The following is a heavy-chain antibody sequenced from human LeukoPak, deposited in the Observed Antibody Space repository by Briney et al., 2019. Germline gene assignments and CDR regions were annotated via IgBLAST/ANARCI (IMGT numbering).Heavy chain of an antibody. J-gene: IGHJ4*02. CDR3: AKEIYAYGSRGFNY. Sequence: PGGSLRLSCSASQFTFSYYAMTWVRQAPGKGLEWVSGVSSSGDYTYYVNSVKGRFTISRDNSKNTLYLQLSSLRVEDTAVYYCAKEIYAYGSRGFNYWGQGTLVTVSS. D-gene: IGHD3-10*01. CDR1: QFTFSYYA. CDR2: VSSSGDYT. V-gene: IGHV3-23*01.